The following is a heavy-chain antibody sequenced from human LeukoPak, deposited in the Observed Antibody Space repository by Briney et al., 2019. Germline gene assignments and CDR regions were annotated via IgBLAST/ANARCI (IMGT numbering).Heavy chain of an antibody. D-gene: IGHD1-1*01. CDR1: RYTFSGYY. Sequence: ASVKVSCKCSRYTFSGYYIHWVRQAPGQGPEWMGWINPDNGGTNYAQKFQGRVTMTRDTSIGTAYMELTRLRSGDTAIYFCARESRNWNFEYWGQGSLVTVSS. V-gene: IGHV1-2*02. CDR3: ARESRNWNFEY. J-gene: IGHJ4*02. CDR2: INPDNGGT.